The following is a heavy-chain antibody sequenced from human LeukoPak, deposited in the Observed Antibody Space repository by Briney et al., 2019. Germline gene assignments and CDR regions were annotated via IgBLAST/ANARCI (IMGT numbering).Heavy chain of an antibody. CDR3: ASDSDRSGYYSSHFDY. CDR1: GFTFSSYA. CDR2: ISYDGSNK. Sequence: GGSLRLSCAASGFTFSSYAMHWVRQAPGKGLEWVAVISYDGSNKYYADSVKGRFTISRDNSKNTLYLQMNSLRAEDTAVYYCASDSDRSGYYSSHFDYWGQGTLVTVSS. V-gene: IGHV3-30*04. J-gene: IGHJ4*02. D-gene: IGHD3-22*01.